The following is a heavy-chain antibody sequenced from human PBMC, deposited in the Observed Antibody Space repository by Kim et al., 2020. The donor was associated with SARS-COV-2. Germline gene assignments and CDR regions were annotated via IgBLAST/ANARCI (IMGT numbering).Heavy chain of an antibody. CDR3: ATDDSRGRAFDI. J-gene: IGHJ3*02. V-gene: IGHV1-69*13. D-gene: IGHD3-22*01. Sequence: SVKVSCKASGGTFSSYAISWVRQALGQGLEWMGGIIPIFGTANYAQKFQGRVTITADESTSTAYMELSSLRSEDTAVYYCATDDSRGRAFDIWGQGTMVTVSS. CDR1: GGTFSSYA. CDR2: IIPIFGTA.